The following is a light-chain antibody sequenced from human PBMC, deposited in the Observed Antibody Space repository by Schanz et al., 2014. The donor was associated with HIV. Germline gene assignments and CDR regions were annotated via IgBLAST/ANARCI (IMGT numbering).Light chain of an antibody. CDR2: EVS. Sequence: QSALTQPPSASGSPGQSVTISCTGTSSDVGGYNYVSWYQQHPGKAPKLMIYEVSKRPSGVSNRFSGSKSGNTASLTISGLQAEDEADYYCCSYTGSGTLVFGGGTKLTVL. J-gene: IGLJ2*01. V-gene: IGLV2-23*02. CDR1: SSDVGGYNY. CDR3: CSYTGSGTLV.